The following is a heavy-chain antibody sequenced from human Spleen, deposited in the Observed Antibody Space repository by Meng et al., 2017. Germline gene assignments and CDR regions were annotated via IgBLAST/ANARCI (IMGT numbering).Heavy chain of an antibody. D-gene: IGHD6-13*01. CDR1: GYTFTDYY. Sequence: QVKLGQSGAEVKSPGASVKVSCKASGYTFTDYYLHWVRRAPGQGLEWMGRINPKSGDTHYAQKFQGRVTMTGDTSISTAYMELSGLRSDDTAMYYCVRDEDISAAGKLFGDYLGQGTLVTVSS. CDR3: VRDEDISAAGKLFGDY. V-gene: IGHV1-2*06. J-gene: IGHJ4*02. CDR2: INPKSGDT.